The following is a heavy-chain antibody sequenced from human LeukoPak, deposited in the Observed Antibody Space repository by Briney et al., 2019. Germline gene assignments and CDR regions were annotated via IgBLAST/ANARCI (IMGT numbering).Heavy chain of an antibody. CDR3: ARAGGGAAAGTFDY. CDR2: IYTSGST. J-gene: IGHJ4*02. V-gene: IGHV4-59*10. Sequence: SETLSLTCAVYGGSISSYYWSWIRQPAGKGLEWIGRIYTSGSTNYNPSLKSRVTMSVDTSKNQFSLKLSSVTAADTAVYYCARAGGGAAAGTFDYWGQGTLVTVSS. D-gene: IGHD6-13*01. CDR1: GGSISSYY.